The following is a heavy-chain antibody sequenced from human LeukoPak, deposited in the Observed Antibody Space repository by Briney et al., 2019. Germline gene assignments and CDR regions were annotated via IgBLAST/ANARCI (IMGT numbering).Heavy chain of an antibody. CDR2: ISGGGGTT. CDR3: AKAVGYSGSYPVDY. Sequence: GGSLRLSCTASGFKFDAYAMSWVRQAPGKGLEWVSAISGGGGTTYYADSVKGRFNISRDTSKNTLYLQLNSLRVDDTAVYYCAKAVGYSGSYPVDYWGQGTLVTVSS. J-gene: IGHJ4*02. V-gene: IGHV3-23*01. D-gene: IGHD1-26*01. CDR1: GFKFDAYA.